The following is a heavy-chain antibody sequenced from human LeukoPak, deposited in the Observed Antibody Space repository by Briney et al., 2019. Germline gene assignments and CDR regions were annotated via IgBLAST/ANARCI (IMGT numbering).Heavy chain of an antibody. CDR1: GYTFTGYY. Sequence: ASVKVSCKASGYTFTGYYMHWVRQAPGQGLEWMGWINPNSGGTNYAQKFQGRVTMTRDTSISTACMELSRLRSDDTAVYYCARAEWIQLWYPSFDYWGQGTLVTVSS. V-gene: IGHV1-2*02. D-gene: IGHD5-18*01. CDR3: ARAEWIQLWYPSFDY. CDR2: INPNSGGT. J-gene: IGHJ4*02.